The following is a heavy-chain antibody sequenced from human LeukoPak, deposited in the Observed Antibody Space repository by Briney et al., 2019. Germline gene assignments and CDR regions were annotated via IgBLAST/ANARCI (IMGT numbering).Heavy chain of an antibody. J-gene: IGHJ4*02. CDR1: GGSMSTYY. Sequence: PSETLSLTCTVSGGSMSTYYWSWSRQTPGKGLEWIGYIYYSGSTNYNPSLKSRVTISVDTSKNQFSLKVKSVTAADTAVYYCARGTHSSSPIPLDYWGQGTLVTFSS. D-gene: IGHD6-6*01. V-gene: IGHV4-59*01. CDR2: IYYSGST. CDR3: ARGTHSSSPIPLDY.